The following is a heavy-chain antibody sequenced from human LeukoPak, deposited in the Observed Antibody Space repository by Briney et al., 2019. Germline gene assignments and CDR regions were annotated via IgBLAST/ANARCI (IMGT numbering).Heavy chain of an antibody. J-gene: IGHJ3*02. Sequence: GGSLRLSCAASGFTFSSYSMNWVRQAPGKGLEWVSSISSSSSYIYYADSVKGRFTISRDNAKNSLYLQMNSLRAEDTAVYYCARLGVLSDAFDIWGQGTMVTVSS. CDR3: ARLGVLSDAFDI. CDR2: ISSSSSYI. CDR1: GFTFSSYS. V-gene: IGHV3-21*04. D-gene: IGHD3-16*01.